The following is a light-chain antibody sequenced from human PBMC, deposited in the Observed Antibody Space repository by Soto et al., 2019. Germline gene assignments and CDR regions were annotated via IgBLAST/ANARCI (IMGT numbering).Light chain of an antibody. J-gene: IGKJ4*01. CDR2: AAS. CDR3: VQHQSFPLT. Sequence: IQVTQSPSPLTASLGDRVTITCRASQGIRNDLGWYQQKPGKAPKLLIYAASSLRSGVPSRFSGSGSGTEFTLTISSLQPEDFATYYCVQHQSFPLTFGGGTKVDIK. V-gene: IGKV1-17*01. CDR1: QGIRND.